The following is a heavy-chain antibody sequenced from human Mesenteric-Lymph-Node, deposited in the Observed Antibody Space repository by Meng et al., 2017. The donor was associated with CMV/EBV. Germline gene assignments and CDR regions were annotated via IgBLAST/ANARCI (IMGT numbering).Heavy chain of an antibody. V-gene: IGHV1-69*02. D-gene: IGHD6-13*01. J-gene: IGHJ5*02. Sequence: QVQLVQSGAEVKKPGSSVKVSCKASGGTFSSYTISWVRQAPGQGLEWMGRIIPILGIANYAQKFQGRVTITADKSTSTAYMELSSPRSEDTAVYYCAGGIAAAGSRWFGPWGQGTLVTVSS. CDR2: IIPILGIA. CDR3: AGGIAAAGSRWFGP. CDR1: GGTFSSYT.